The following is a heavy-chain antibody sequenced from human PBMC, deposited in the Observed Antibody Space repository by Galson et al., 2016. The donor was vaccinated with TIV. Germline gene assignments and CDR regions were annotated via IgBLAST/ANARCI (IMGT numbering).Heavy chain of an antibody. J-gene: IGHJ3*02. CDR2: INSDGSTT. Sequence: SLRLSCAASGFTFSSYWMHWVRQAPGRGLVWVSRINSDGSTTTYADSVEGRFTLSSDNAKNTLYRQMNSLRADDTAVYFCARADQRLGGVDAFDIWGQGTMVTVSS. CDR1: GFTFSSYW. D-gene: IGHD6-25*01. CDR3: ARADQRLGGVDAFDI. V-gene: IGHV3-74*01.